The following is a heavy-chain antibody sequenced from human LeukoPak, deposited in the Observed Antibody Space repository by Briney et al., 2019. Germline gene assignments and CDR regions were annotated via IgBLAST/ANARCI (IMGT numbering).Heavy chain of an antibody. CDR2: IIPIFGTA. J-gene: IGHJ4*02. D-gene: IGHD3-3*01. Sequence: RASVKVSCKASGGTFSSYAISWVRQAPGQGLEWMGGIIPIFGTANYAQKFQGRVTITADESTSTAYMELRSLRSDDTAVYYCAREPLDDFWSGYYSPPLDYWGQGTLVTVSS. CDR3: AREPLDDFWSGYYSPPLDY. V-gene: IGHV1-69*01. CDR1: GGTFSSYA.